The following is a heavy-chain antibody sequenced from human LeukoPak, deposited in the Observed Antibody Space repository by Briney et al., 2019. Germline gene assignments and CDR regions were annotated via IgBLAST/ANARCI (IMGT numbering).Heavy chain of an antibody. D-gene: IGHD3-10*01. Sequence: SETLSLTCTVSGGSISVYYWSWIRQSPGKGLEWIAYIYNSGSTNYNPSLQSRVTISVDTSKNQFSLNLSSVTAADTAVYYCARYGSGTYPRFDYWGQGTLVTVSS. CDR1: GGSISVYY. CDR2: IYNSGST. J-gene: IGHJ4*02. CDR3: ARYGSGTYPRFDY. V-gene: IGHV4-59*08.